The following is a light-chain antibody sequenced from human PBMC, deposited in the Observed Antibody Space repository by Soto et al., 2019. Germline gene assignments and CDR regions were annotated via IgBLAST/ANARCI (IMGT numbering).Light chain of an antibody. CDR3: QQYGRSPPIT. CDR1: QSVSSSY. CDR2: GAS. V-gene: IGKV3-20*01. J-gene: IGKJ5*01. Sequence: EIVLTQSPGTLSLSPGERATLSCRASQSVSSSYLAWYQQKPGQAPRLLIYGASSRATGIPDRFSGSGSGTDCTLTISRLEPEDFAVYYCQQYGRSPPITFGQGTRLEIK.